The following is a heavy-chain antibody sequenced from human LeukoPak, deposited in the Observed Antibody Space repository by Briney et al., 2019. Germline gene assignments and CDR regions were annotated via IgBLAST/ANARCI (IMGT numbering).Heavy chain of an antibody. CDR2: ISGSGGRT. Sequence: PGGSLRLSCAASAFAFSSHAMSGVRQAPGKSLEWVSSISGSGGRTYYADSLRGRFTISRDNSKNTLFLQMNSLRAEDSAVYYCARGAALVGTASFIFDYWGQGILVTVSS. J-gene: IGHJ4*02. CDR1: AFAFSSHA. CDR3: ARGAALVGTASFIFDY. D-gene: IGHD1-26*01. V-gene: IGHV3-23*01.